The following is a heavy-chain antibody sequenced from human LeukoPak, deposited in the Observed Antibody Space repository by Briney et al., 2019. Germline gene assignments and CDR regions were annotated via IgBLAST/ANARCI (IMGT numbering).Heavy chain of an antibody. D-gene: IGHD6-19*01. J-gene: IGHJ4*02. V-gene: IGHV4-34*01. Sequence: SETLSLTCAVYGGSFSGYYWSWIRQPPGKGLEWIGEINHSGSTNYNPSLKSRVTISVDTSKNQFSLKLSSMTAADTAVYYCARGLGVAVAGPFDYWGQGTLVTVSS. CDR3: ARGLGVAVAGPFDY. CDR1: GGSFSGYY. CDR2: INHSGST.